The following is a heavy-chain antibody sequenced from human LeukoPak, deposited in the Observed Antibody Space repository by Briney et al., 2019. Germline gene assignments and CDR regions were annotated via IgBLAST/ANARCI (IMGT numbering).Heavy chain of an antibody. CDR1: GFTVSSNS. V-gene: IGHV3-53*01. Sequence: GGSLRLSCTVSGFTVSSNSMSWVRQAPGKGLEWVSFIYSGGNTHYSDSVKGRFTISRDNVKNSLYLQMNSLRAEDTAVYYCARDDPYSSFDYWGQGTLVIVSS. CDR2: IYSGGNT. J-gene: IGHJ4*02. CDR3: ARDDPYSSFDY. D-gene: IGHD4-11*01.